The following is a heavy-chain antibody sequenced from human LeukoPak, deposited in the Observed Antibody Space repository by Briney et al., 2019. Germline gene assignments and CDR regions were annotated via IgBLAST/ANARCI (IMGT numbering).Heavy chain of an antibody. CDR3: ARLTFGTPNYMDV. CDR1: GGSFSGYY. CDR2: INHSGST. D-gene: IGHD3/OR15-3a*01. J-gene: IGHJ6*03. Sequence: KPSETLSLTCAVYGGSFSGYYWSWIRQPPGKGLEWIGEINHSGSTNYNPSLKSRVTISVDTSKNQFSLKLSSVTAADTAVYYCARLTFGTPNYMDVWGKGTTVTVSS. V-gene: IGHV4-34*01.